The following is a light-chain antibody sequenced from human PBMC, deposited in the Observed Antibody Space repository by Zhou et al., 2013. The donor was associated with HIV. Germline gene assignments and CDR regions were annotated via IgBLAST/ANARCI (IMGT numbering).Light chain of an antibody. Sequence: EIVLTQSPATLSVSPGERATLSCRASQSVSSNLAWYQHKPGQAPRLLIYGASTGATGIPARFSGSGSGTEFTLTISSLQSEDFAVYYCQQYNNWSWTFGQGTKVEIK. CDR2: GAS. J-gene: IGKJ1*01. CDR1: QSVSSN. CDR3: QQYNNWSWT. V-gene: IGKV3-15*01.